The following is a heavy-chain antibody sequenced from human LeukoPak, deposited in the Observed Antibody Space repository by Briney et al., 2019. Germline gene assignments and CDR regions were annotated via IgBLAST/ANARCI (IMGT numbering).Heavy chain of an antibody. D-gene: IGHD4-17*01. V-gene: IGHV3-21*01. CDR2: ISSSSAYI. CDR3: ARTTVTPSWFDP. Sequence: PGGSLRLSCAASGFTFSSYSMNWVRQAPGKGLEWVSSISSSSAYIYYADSVKGRFTISRDNAKNSLYLQMNSLRAEDTAVYFCARTTVTPSWFDPWGQGTPVTVSS. CDR1: GFTFSSYS. J-gene: IGHJ5*02.